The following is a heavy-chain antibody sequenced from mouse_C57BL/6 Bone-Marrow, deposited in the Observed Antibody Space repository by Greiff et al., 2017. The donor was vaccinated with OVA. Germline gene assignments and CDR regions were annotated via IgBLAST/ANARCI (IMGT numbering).Heavy chain of an antibody. Sequence: VQLQQSGPELVKPGASVKIPCKASGYTFTDYNMDWVKQSHGKSLEWIGDINPNNGGTIYNQKFKGKATLTVDKSSSTAYMELRSLTSEDTAVYYCARLYYGNPLRYFDVWGTGTTVTVSS. J-gene: IGHJ1*03. CDR3: ARLYYGNPLRYFDV. D-gene: IGHD2-1*01. V-gene: IGHV1-18*01. CDR1: GYTFTDYN. CDR2: INPNNGGT.